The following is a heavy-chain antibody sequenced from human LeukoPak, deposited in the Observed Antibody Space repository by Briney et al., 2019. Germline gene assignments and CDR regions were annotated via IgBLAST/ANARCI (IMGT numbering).Heavy chain of an antibody. CDR1: GGSIIDSSYY. V-gene: IGHV4-39*07. J-gene: IGHJ4*02. Sequence: SETLSLTCTVSGGSIIDSSYYWGWIRQPPGKGLEWIGNIYYFGTTLHNPSLKSRVTMSVDTSKNQFSLKLSSVTAADTAVYYCARDSHAWYGQYYFDFWGQGALVTLSS. CDR3: ARDSHAWYGQYYFDF. D-gene: IGHD6-13*01. CDR2: IYYFGTT.